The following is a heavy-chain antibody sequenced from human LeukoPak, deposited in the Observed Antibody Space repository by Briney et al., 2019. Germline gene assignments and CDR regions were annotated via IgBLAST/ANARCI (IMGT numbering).Heavy chain of an antibody. CDR3: ARDPLSSTWSPYYFTLDA. CDR1: GYTFTSYA. V-gene: IGHV1-18*01. J-gene: IGHJ6*02. D-gene: IGHD6-13*01. Sequence: ASVKVSCKASGYTFTSYAIHWVRQAPGQGLEWMGWISAYDGSTISAQDLQGRVTMTTDTSTTTAYMELTRLRSDDTAVYYCARDPLSSTWSPYYFTLDAWGQGTTVIVSS. CDR2: ISAYDGST.